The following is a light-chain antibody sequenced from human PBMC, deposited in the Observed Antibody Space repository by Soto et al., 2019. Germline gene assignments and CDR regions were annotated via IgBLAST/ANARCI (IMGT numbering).Light chain of an antibody. CDR3: QQYGSTPRT. CDR1: QSVSSSY. Sequence: ELVLTKSPGTLSLSPGERATLSCRASQSVSSSYLAWYQQKLGQAPRLLIYGASSRATGIPDRFSGSGSGTSFTLTISRLEPEDFGVYDCQQYGSTPRTFGQGTKVEIK. J-gene: IGKJ1*01. CDR2: GAS. V-gene: IGKV3-20*01.